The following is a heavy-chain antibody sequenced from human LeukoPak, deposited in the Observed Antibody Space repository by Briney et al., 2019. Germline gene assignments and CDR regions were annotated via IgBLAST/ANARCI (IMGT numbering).Heavy chain of an antibody. CDR1: GFTFSSYW. CDR2: INTDGSST. V-gene: IGHV3-74*01. D-gene: IGHD1-26*01. CDR3: ARSGTNYYYYYMDI. Sequence: GGSLRLSCAASGFTFSSYWMYWVRQAPGKGLVWVSRINTDGSSTTYADSVKGRFTISRDNSKNTVYLQMNSLRAEDTALYYCARSGTNYYYYYMDIWGKGTTVTVSS. J-gene: IGHJ6*03.